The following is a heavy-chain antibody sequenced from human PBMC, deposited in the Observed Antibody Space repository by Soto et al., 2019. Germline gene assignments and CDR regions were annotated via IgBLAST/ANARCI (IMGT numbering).Heavy chain of an antibody. J-gene: IGHJ5*02. CDR1: GYTFTSYG. V-gene: IGHV1-18*01. CDR3: ARGPYCSSTSCYGGWFDP. D-gene: IGHD2-2*01. CDR2: ISAYNGNT. Sequence: QVPLVQSGAEVKKPGASVKVSCKASGYTFTSYGISWVRQAPGQGLEWMGWISAYNGNTNYAQKLQGRVTMTTDTSTSTAYMELRSLRSDDTAVYYCARGPYCSSTSCYGGWFDPWGQGTLVTVSS.